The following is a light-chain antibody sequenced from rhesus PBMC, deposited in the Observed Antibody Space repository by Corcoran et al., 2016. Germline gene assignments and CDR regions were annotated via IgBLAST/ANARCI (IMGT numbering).Light chain of an antibody. CDR2: EVS. V-gene: IGLV2-13*03. CDR1: GSDIVGYNR. J-gene: IGLJ1*01. Sequence: QAAPTQYPSVSGAPGQSVTISCTGTGSDIVGYNRVSWYQQHPGKAPKLMIYEVSKRPSGVSDRFTGSKSGNTATLTISGLQAEDEADYYCSSYASSSTYSFGAGTRLTVL. CDR3: SSYASSSTYS.